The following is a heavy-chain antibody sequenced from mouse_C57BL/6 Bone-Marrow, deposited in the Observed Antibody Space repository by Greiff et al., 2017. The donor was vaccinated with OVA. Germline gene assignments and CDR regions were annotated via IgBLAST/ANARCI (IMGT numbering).Heavy chain of an antibody. CDR1: GFTFTDYY. D-gene: IGHD4-1*01. J-gene: IGHJ4*01. Sequence: EVHLVESGGGLVQPGGSLSLSCAASGFTFTDYYMSWVRQPPGKALEWLGFIRNKANGYTTEYSASVKGRFTISRDNSQSILYLQMNALRAEDSATYYCARPGPGDYAMDYWGQGTSVTVSS. V-gene: IGHV7-3*01. CDR2: IRNKANGYTT. CDR3: ARPGPGDYAMDY.